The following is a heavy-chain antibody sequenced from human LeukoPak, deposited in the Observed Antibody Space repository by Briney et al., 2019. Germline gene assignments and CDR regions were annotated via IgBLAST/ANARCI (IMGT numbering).Heavy chain of an antibody. CDR3: ARDLRLDY. CDR1: GFTFSSYA. CDR2: ISYDGSNK. Sequence: GGSLRLSCAASGFTFSSYAMHWVRQAPGKGLEWVAAISYDGSNKYYADSVKGRFTISRDNSKNMLYLQMNSLRAEDTAVYYCARDLRLDYWGQGTLVTVSS. J-gene: IGHJ4*02. V-gene: IGHV3-30-3*01.